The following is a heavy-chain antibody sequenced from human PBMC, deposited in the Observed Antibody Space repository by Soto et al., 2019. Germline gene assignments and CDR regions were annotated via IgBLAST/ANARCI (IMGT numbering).Heavy chain of an antibody. Sequence: EVQLLESGGGLVQPGGSLRLSCAASGFTFSSYAMSWVRQAPGKGLEWVSAISGSGGSTYYADSVKGRFTISRDNSKKTLYLQMDSLRAEDQGVYYCAKGIFAGSYYWGQGTLVTVSS. CDR3: AKGIFAGSYY. CDR2: ISGSGGST. D-gene: IGHD3-9*01. CDR1: GFTFSSYA. V-gene: IGHV3-23*01. J-gene: IGHJ4*02.